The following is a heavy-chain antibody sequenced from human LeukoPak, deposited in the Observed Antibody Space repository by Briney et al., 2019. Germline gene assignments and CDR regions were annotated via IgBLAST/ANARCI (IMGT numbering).Heavy chain of an antibody. D-gene: IGHD1-26*01. V-gene: IGHV3-7*01. J-gene: IGHJ4*02. Sequence: PGGSLRLSCAASRFTLSTYWMSWVRQAPGKGLEWVAHIKQDGSQEYYVDSVKGRFTISRDSAKNSLYLQMSSLRVEDTAVYYCARSGVGVKDYWGQGTLVTVSS. CDR1: RFTLSTYW. CDR3: ARSGVGVKDY. CDR2: IKQDGSQE.